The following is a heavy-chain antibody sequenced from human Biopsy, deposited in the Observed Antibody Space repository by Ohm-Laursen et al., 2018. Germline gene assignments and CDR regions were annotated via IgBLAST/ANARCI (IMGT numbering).Heavy chain of an antibody. V-gene: IGHV4-34*01. CDR3: ARHGSQGYCTGGSCVDY. CDR2: INHSGRT. J-gene: IGHJ4*02. Sequence: SETLSLTCTVYGESFNGYYWSWIRQTPGKGLEWIGEINHSGRTNYNPSPKSRVTISVDTSKNQFSLKLSSATAADTAVFYCARHGSQGYCTGGSCVDYWGQGALVTVSS. CDR1: GESFNGYY. D-gene: IGHD2-15*01.